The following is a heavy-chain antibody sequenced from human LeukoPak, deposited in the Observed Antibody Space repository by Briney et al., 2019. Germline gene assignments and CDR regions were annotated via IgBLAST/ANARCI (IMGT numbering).Heavy chain of an antibody. CDR2: MNPNSGNT. J-gene: IGHJ5*02. Sequence: ASVKVSCKAYGYTFTSYDINWVRQATGQWLEWMGWMNPNSGNTGYAQKFQGRVTMTRNTSISTAYMELSSLRSEDTAVYYCARGPVPWELPGRGSRFDPRGQGTLVTVSS. CDR1: GYTFTSYD. CDR3: ARGPVPWELPGRGSRFDP. V-gene: IGHV1-8*01. D-gene: IGHD1-26*01.